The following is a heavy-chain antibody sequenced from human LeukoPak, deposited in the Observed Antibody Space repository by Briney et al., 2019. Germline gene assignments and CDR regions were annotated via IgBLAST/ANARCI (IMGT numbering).Heavy chain of an antibody. D-gene: IGHD6-6*01. CDR3: ARGGAGRPVF. Sequence: PGGSLSPSFAASGFPFGTYWMNWFRQPPGKGLGWVAKIKAVVGENDQVPSVTGRFTTYRDNATHSLYLQKNSLSGKDTAVFYCARGGAGRPVFWGQGTLVTVSS. CDR1: GFPFGTYW. V-gene: IGHV3-7*01. J-gene: IGHJ4*02. CDR2: IKAVVGEN.